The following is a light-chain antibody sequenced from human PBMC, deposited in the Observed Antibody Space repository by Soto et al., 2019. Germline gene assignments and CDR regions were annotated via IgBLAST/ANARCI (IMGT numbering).Light chain of an antibody. Sequence: SQLTQSPSSLSASVGDRVTITWRASQGISSYLAWYQQKPGKAPKLLIYAASTLQSEVPSRFSGSGSGTDFTLTISSLQPEDFATYYCQQLNSYPLTFGGGTKVEIK. CDR2: AAS. V-gene: IGKV1-9*01. CDR1: QGISSY. CDR3: QQLNSYPLT. J-gene: IGKJ4*01.